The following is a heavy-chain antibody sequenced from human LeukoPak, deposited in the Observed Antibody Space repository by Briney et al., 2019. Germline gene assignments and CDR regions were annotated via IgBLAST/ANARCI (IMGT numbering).Heavy chain of an antibody. V-gene: IGHV4-34*01. D-gene: IGHD3-22*01. Sequence: SETLSLTCAVYGGSFSGYYWSWIRQPPGKGLEWIGEINHSGNTNYNPSLKSRVTISIDTSKNQFSLKLNSVTAADTAVYYCARVGNYFDTSGPKGLVTDYWGRGTLVTVSS. CDR3: ARVGNYFDTSGPKGLVTDY. CDR2: INHSGNT. CDR1: GGSFSGYY. J-gene: IGHJ4*02.